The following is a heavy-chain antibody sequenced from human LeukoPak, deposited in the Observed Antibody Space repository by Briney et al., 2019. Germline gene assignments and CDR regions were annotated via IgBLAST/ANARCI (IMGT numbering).Heavy chain of an antibody. V-gene: IGHV3-15*01. J-gene: IGHJ4*02. CDR1: GFTFSNAW. D-gene: IGHD2-2*01. CDR2: IKSKTDGGTT. Sequence: GGSLRLSCAASGFTFSNAWMSWVRQAPGKGLEWVGRIKSKTDGGTTDYAAPVKGRFTISRDDSKNTLYLQMNSLRAEDTAVYYCAKDLGEYCSSTSCYPADYWGQGTLVTVSS. CDR3: AKDLGEYCSSTSCYPADY.